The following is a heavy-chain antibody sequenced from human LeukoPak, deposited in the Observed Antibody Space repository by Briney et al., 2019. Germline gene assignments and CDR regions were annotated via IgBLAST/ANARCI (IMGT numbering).Heavy chain of an antibody. CDR1: GGSIRNNY. J-gene: IGHJ3*02. CDR2: IYATGST. Sequence: SETLSLTCTVSGGSIRNNYWSWVRQPAGRGLEWLGHIYATGSTNYDPSLRSRVTMSVDKSKNQFSLSLRSVTAADTAIYYCARDPGIAATGDALDIWGQGTVVTVSS. CDR3: ARDPGIAATGDALDI. V-gene: IGHV4-4*07. D-gene: IGHD6-13*01.